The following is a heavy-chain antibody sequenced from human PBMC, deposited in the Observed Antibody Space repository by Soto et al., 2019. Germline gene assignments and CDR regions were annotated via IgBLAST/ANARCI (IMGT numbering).Heavy chain of an antibody. J-gene: IGHJ4*02. V-gene: IGHV4-39*02. CDR1: GGSISSSSYY. CDR2: IYYIGST. CDR3: ARDYYESSGFDY. D-gene: IGHD3-22*01. Sequence: PXETLCHTCTVSGGSISSSSYYWGWIRQPPGKGLEWIGSIYYIGSTYYNPSLKSRITMSVDTSKNHFSLHLSSVTAADTAVYYCARDYYESSGFDYWGQGTLVTVSS.